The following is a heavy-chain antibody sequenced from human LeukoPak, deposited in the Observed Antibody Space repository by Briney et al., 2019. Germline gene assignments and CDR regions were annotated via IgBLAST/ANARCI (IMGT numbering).Heavy chain of an antibody. D-gene: IGHD6-13*01. CDR1: GGSISSGGYY. CDR2: IYHSGST. Sequence: SETLSLTCTVSGGSISSGGYYWSWIRQHPGKGLEWIGYIYHSGSTYYNPSLKSRVTISVDRSKNQFSLKLSSVTAADTAVYYCARDRGGYSSSWTNFDYWGQGTLVTVSS. J-gene: IGHJ4*02. CDR3: ARDRGGYSSSWTNFDY. V-gene: IGHV4-31*03.